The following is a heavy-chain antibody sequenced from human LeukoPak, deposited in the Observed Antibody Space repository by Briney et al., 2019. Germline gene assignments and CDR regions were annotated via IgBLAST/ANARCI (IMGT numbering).Heavy chain of an antibody. Sequence: PGGSLRLSCAASGLTLSGYWMHWVRQAPGKGLVWVSRINGDASSTNYADSVKGRFTISRDNAKSTLYLQMNSLRVEDTAVYYCARARGNTYGYFEYWGQGTLVTVPS. V-gene: IGHV3-74*01. D-gene: IGHD5-18*01. CDR1: GLTLSGYW. CDR3: ARARGNTYGYFEY. J-gene: IGHJ4*02. CDR2: INGDASST.